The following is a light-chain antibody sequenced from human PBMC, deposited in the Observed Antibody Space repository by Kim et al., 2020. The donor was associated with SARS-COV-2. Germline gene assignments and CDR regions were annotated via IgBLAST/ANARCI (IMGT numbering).Light chain of an antibody. V-gene: IGKV3-20*01. J-gene: IGKJ2*01. CDR2: GAT. Sequence: PGERATLSCRASRSVSGNYLAWFQQKPGQAPRLLINGATSRATGIPDKFSGSGSGTDFTLTISRLEPDDIAVYYCQQYGSAPDTFGPGTKLEI. CDR1: RSVSGNY. CDR3: QQYGSAPDT.